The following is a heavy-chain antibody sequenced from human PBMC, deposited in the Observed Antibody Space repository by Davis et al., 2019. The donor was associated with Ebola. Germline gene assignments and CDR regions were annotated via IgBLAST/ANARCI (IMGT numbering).Heavy chain of an antibody. Sequence: GESLKISCAASGFTFSNYAMHWVRQAPGKGLDWVAVISYHGSNEYYADSVKGRFTISRDNSKNTLYLQMNSLRAEDTAVYYCARGGYSSGFLGSWGQGTLVTVSS. D-gene: IGHD3-22*01. V-gene: IGHV3-30*04. CDR1: GFTFSNYA. J-gene: IGHJ5*02. CDR3: ARGGYSSGFLGS. CDR2: ISYHGSNE.